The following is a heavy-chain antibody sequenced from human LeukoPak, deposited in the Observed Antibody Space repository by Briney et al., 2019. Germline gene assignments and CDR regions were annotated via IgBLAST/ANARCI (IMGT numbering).Heavy chain of an antibody. Sequence: SETLSLTCAVSGGSFSGYYWSWIRQPPGKGLEWIGEIGHSGSTNYNPSLKSRVTISIDTSKNQFSLKLSSVTAADTAVYYCAGASYYYGSGRNWFDPWGQGTLVTVSS. CDR3: AGASYYYGSGRNWFDP. CDR2: IGHSGST. D-gene: IGHD3-10*01. J-gene: IGHJ5*02. V-gene: IGHV4-34*01. CDR1: GGSFSGYY.